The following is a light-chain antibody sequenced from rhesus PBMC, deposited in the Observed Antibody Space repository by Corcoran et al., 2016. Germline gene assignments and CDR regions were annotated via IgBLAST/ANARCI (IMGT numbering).Light chain of an antibody. J-gene: IGKJ1*01. V-gene: IGKV1-22*01. CDR1: QGISSW. CDR3: LQYSSSPRT. Sequence: DIQMTQSPSSLSASVGDKVTITCRASQGISSWLAWYQQKPGKAPKLLIYKASRLQSGVASRFSGNGSCTDFTLTISSLQPEEFATYYCLQYSSSPRTFGQGTKVEIK. CDR2: KAS.